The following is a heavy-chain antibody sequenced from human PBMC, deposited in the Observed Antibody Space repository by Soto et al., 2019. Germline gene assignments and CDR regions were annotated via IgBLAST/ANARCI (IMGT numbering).Heavy chain of an antibody. Sequence: QVQLVASGGGVVQPGRSLRLSCAASGFTFSSYGMHWVRQAPGKGLEWVAVIWYDGSNKYYADSVKGRFTISRDNSKNTLYLQMSSLRAEDTAVYYCARGQGYYGDYYFDYWGQGTLVTVSS. CDR2: IWYDGSNK. V-gene: IGHV3-33*01. CDR1: GFTFSSYG. D-gene: IGHD4-17*01. CDR3: ARGQGYYGDYYFDY. J-gene: IGHJ4*02.